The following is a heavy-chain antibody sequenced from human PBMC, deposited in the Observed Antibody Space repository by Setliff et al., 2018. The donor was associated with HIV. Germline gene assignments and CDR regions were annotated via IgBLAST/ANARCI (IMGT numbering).Heavy chain of an antibody. J-gene: IGHJ4*02. CDR3: ATHYGSGSYYNY. CDR2: IYYGGNT. CDR1: GASVTSSSYY. D-gene: IGHD3-10*01. V-gene: IGHV4-39*01. Sequence: PSETLSLTCSVSGASVTSSSYYWGWIRRPPGKGLEWIGSIYYGGNTYSNPSLRSRLSISLDTSKNQFSLELYSVTAADTAVYYCATHYGSGSYYNYWGQGMLVTVSS.